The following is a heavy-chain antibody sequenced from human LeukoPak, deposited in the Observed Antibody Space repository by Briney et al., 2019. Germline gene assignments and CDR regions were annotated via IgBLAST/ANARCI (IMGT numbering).Heavy chain of an antibody. CDR2: IRGFDSTI. CDR3: AKDGRQWKTFYYGSGSANGFDI. Sequence: GGSLRLSCAASGFTFSPYEMNWVRQAPGKGLEWISYIRGFDSTIYYADSVKGRFTISRDNSKNTLSVQMNSLRAEDTAVYYCAKDGRQWKTFYYGSGSANGFDIWGQGQWSPSLQ. D-gene: IGHD3-10*01. CDR1: GFTFSPYE. J-gene: IGHJ3*02. V-gene: IGHV3-48*03.